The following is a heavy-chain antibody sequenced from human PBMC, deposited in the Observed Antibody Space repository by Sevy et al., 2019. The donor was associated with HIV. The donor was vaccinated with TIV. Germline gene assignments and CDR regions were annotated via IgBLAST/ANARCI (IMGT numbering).Heavy chain of an antibody. V-gene: IGHV1-2*02. CDR2: INPASGAT. Sequence: ASVKVSCKASGYIFSDYWIYWVRQAPGQGFEWMGWINPASGATVSGQKLQGRVAMTSDTSINTAYMELYRLTSDDTAVYYCARGGSDGNYWGQGSLVTVSS. J-gene: IGHJ4*02. D-gene: IGHD5-12*01. CDR1: GYIFSDYW. CDR3: ARGGSDGNY.